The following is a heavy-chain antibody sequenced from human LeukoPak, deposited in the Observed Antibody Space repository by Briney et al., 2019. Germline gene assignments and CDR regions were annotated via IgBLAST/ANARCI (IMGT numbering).Heavy chain of an antibody. Sequence: SQTLSLTCTVSGGSISSGDYYWSWIRQPPGKGLEWIGYIYYSGSSYYIPSLKCRVTMSVDTSKNQFSLRLSSVTAADTAVYYCARQIYGDLYYFDYWGQGTLVTVSS. CDR1: GGSISSGDYY. CDR3: ARQIYGDLYYFDY. V-gene: IGHV4-30-4*01. J-gene: IGHJ4*02. D-gene: IGHD4-17*01. CDR2: IYYSGSS.